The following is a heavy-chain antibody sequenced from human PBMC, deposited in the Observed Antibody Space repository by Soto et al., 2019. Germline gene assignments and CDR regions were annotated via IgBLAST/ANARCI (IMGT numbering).Heavy chain of an antibody. Sequence: GGSLRLSCAASGFTFSSYGISWIRPSPGKGLEWVSVISGGGDTTYYTPSVKGRFTIPRDDFRNTLYLQMNSLRTEDTAIYYCAKLRDFVVLPAGILDYWGPGTLVTVSS. CDR2: ISGGGDTT. CDR1: GFTFSSYG. D-gene: IGHD2-8*01. CDR3: AKLRDFVVLPAGILDY. V-gene: IGHV3-23*01. J-gene: IGHJ4*02.